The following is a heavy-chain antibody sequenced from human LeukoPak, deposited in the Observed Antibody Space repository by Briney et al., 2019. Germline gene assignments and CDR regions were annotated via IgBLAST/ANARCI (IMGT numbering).Heavy chain of an antibody. CDR2: IIPIFGTA. CDR1: GGTFSSYA. V-gene: IGHV1-69*06. D-gene: IGHD6-13*01. J-gene: IGHJ4*02. CDR3: ARSSIIAAAGPYYFDY. Sequence: SVKVSCKASGGTFSSYAISWVRQAPGQGLEWMGGIIPIFGTANYAQKFQGRVTITADKSTSTAYMELSSLRPEDTAVYYCARSSIIAAAGPYYFDYWGQGTLVTVSS.